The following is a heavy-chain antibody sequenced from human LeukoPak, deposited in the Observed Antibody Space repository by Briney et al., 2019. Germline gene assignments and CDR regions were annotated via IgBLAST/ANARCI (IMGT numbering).Heavy chain of an antibody. CDR2: IKQDESEK. D-gene: IGHD6-19*01. J-gene: IGHJ4*02. CDR3: ATNRSVAL. Sequence: PGGSLRLSCTASGFSFSNSWVSWVRQARGKGLEWVANIKQDESEKYYVDCVKGRFTSSRDNAKIPLYLQMNSLRAEDTAVYYCATNRSVALWGQGALVTVSS. CDR1: GFSFSNSW. V-gene: IGHV3-7*01.